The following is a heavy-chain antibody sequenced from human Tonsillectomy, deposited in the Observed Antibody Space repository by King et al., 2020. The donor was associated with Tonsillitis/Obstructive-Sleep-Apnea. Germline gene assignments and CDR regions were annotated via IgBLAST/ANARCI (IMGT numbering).Heavy chain of an antibody. J-gene: IGHJ4*02. CDR1: GGSISSYY. V-gene: IGHV4-59*01. D-gene: IGHD2-2*02. Sequence: VQLQESGPGLVKPSETLSLTCTVSGGSISSYYWSWIRQPPGKGLEWIGYIYYSGSTNYNPSLKSRVTISVDTSKNQFSLKLSSVTAADTAVDYCARVHCSSTSCYTGEYYFDYWGQGTLVTVSS. CDR3: ARVHCSSTSCYTGEYYFDY. CDR2: IYYSGST.